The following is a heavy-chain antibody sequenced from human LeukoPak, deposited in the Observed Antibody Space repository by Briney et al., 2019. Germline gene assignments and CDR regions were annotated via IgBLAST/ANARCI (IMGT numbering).Heavy chain of an antibody. D-gene: IGHD4-17*01. Sequence: GGSLRLSCAASGFTFSNAWMSWIRQAPGKGLEWVGRIKSNANGGTTDYAAPVKGRFTISRDDSKNTLYLQMSSLKTEDTAVYYCTTADTVTTFAYWGQGTLVTVSS. CDR1: GFTFSNAW. J-gene: IGHJ4*02. V-gene: IGHV3-15*01. CDR2: IKSNANGGTT. CDR3: TTADTVTTFAY.